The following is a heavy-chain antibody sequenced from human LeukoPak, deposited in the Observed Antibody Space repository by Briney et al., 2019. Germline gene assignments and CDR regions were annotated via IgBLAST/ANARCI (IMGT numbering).Heavy chain of an antibody. J-gene: IGHJ6*02. V-gene: IGHV4-59*01. D-gene: IGHD3-10*01. CDR2: IYYSWST. Sequence: ASETLSLTCTVSGSSISSYYWSWIRQPPGKGLEWIGYIYYSWSTNYNPSLKSRVTISVDTSKKQFSLKLSSVTAADTAVYYCARDQLLWFGESNYYYYGMDVWGQGTAVTVSS. CDR3: ARDQLLWFGESNYYYYGMDV. CDR1: GSSISSYY.